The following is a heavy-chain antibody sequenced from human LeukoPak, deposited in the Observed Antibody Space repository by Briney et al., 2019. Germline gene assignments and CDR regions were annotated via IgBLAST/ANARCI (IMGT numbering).Heavy chain of an antibody. Sequence: GGSLRLSCAASGFIFSSYSMNWVRQAPGKGLEWVSSISSSSSYIYYADSVKGRFTISRDNAKNSLYLQMNSLRAEDTAVYYCASLYYGSGSDRLDYWGQGTLVTVSS. D-gene: IGHD3-10*01. J-gene: IGHJ4*02. CDR3: ASLYYGSGSDRLDY. CDR2: ISSSSSYI. V-gene: IGHV3-21*01. CDR1: GFIFSSYS.